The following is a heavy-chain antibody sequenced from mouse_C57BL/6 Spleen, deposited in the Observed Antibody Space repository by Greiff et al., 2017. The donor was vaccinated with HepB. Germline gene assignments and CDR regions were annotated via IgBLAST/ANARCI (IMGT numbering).Heavy chain of an antibody. Sequence: VQLQQPGTELVKPGASVKLSCKASGYTFTSYWMHWVKQRPGQGLEWIGNINPSNGGTNYNEKFKSKATLTVDKSSSTAYMQLSSLTSEDSAVYYCARTVGYPRGGYYAMDYWGQGTSVTVSS. CDR1: GYTFTSYW. J-gene: IGHJ4*01. CDR2: INPSNGGT. CDR3: ARTVGYPRGGYYAMDY. V-gene: IGHV1-53*01. D-gene: IGHD2-2*01.